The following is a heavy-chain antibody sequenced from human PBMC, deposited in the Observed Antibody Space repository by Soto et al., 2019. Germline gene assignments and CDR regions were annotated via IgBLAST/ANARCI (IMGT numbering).Heavy chain of an antibody. CDR3: ARIQLVSVLRFLEWWVAPSWFDP. J-gene: IGHJ5*02. V-gene: IGHV2-26*01. Sequence: QVTLKESGPVLVKPTETLTLTCTVSGFSLSNARLGVSWIRQPPGKALEWLAHIFSNDEKSYSTSLKSRLTIPKDTSKSQVILTMSNMDPVDTATYYCARIQLVSVLRFLEWWVAPSWFDPWGQGTLVTVSS. CDR1: GFSLSNARLG. CDR2: IFSNDEK. D-gene: IGHD3-3*01.